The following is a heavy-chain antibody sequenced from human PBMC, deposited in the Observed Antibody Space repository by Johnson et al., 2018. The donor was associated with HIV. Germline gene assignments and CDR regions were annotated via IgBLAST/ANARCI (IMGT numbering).Heavy chain of an antibody. CDR2: IGTAGDT. Sequence: VQLVESGGGLVQPGGSLRLSCAASGFTFSSYDMHWVRQATGKGLEWVSAIGTAGDTYSPVSAKARFTISRDNSKTTLYLQMNSLRGEDTAVYYCTKFVGYCSGGGCYTPGDIWGQGTMVTVSS. CDR1: GFTFSSYD. CDR3: TKFVGYCSGGGCYTPGDI. D-gene: IGHD2-15*01. V-gene: IGHV3-13*01. J-gene: IGHJ3*02.